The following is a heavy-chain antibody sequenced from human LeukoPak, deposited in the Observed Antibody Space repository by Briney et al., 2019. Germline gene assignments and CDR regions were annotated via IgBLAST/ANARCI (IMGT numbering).Heavy chain of an antibody. CDR2: IKQDGSEK. Sequence: GGSLRLSCAASAVTSSTNWIGWVRQAPGKRLEWVANIKQDGSEKFYVDSVKGRFTISRDNTKNSLYLQMNSLITEDTAVDYCASCSCWNRYFNPWGQGTLVTVSS. V-gene: IGHV3-7*01. J-gene: IGHJ1*01. D-gene: IGHD6-19*01. CDR3: ASCSCWNRYFNP. CDR1: AVTSSTNW.